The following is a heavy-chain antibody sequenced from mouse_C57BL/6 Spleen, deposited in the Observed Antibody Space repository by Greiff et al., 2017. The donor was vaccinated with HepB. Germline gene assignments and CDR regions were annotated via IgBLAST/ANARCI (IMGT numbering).Heavy chain of an antibody. CDR1: GFSLTSYA. V-gene: IGHV2-9-1*01. Sequence: VKLQESGPGLVAPSQSLSITCTVSGFSLTSYAISWVRQPPGKGLEWLGVIWTGGGTNYNSALKSRLSISKDNSKSQVFLKMNSLQTDDTARYYCARSSIYYDYDRWYFDVWGTGTTVTVSS. J-gene: IGHJ1*03. CDR3: ARSSIYYDYDRWYFDV. CDR2: IWTGGGT. D-gene: IGHD2-4*01.